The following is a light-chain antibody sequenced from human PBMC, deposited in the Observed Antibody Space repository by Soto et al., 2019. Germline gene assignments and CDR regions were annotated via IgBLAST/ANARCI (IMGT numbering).Light chain of an antibody. CDR3: SSYTNNTTLV. V-gene: IGLV2-14*01. CDR1: SSDVGAYKF. Sequence: QSALAQPSSVSGSPGQPITISCTGTSSDVGAYKFVSWYQHHPGRAPKLIIFEVTNRPSGVSSRFSGSKSGNTASLNISRLLPEDEAHSYCSSYTNNTTLVFGGGTKVTVL. CDR2: EVT. J-gene: IGLJ2*01.